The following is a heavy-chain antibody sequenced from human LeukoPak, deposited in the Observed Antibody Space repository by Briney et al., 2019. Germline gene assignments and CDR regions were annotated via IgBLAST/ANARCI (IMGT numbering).Heavy chain of an antibody. CDR1: GGSFSGYY. D-gene: IGHD6-19*01. V-gene: IGHV4-34*01. CDR2: INHSGST. CDR3: ARHYSSGWYAGTTTNVFDY. J-gene: IGHJ4*02. Sequence: SETLSLTCAVYGGSFSGYYWSWIRQPPGKGLEWIGEINHSGSTNYNPSLKSRVTISVDTSKNQFSLKLSSVTAADTAVYYCARHYSSGWYAGTTTNVFDYWGQGTLVTVSS.